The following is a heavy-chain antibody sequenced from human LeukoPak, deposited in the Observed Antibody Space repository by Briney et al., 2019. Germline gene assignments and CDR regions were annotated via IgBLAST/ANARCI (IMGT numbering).Heavy chain of an antibody. J-gene: IGHJ4*02. Sequence: TSETLSLTCTVSGGSISSSSYYWGWIRQPPGKGLEWIGSIYYSGSTYYNPSLKSRVTISVDTSKNQFSLKLSSVTAADTAVYYCARRIAVAGSPFDYWGQGTLVTVSS. V-gene: IGHV4-39*07. CDR1: GGSISSSSYY. D-gene: IGHD6-19*01. CDR2: IYYSGST. CDR3: ARRIAVAGSPFDY.